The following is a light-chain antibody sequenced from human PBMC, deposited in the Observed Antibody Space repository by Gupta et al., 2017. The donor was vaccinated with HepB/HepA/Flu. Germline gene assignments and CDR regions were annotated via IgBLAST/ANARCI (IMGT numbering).Light chain of an antibody. CDR3: IAYTTGDCGV. Sequence: FGLTQPASMSGSPGQSIIISCTGTSSGVGGYNYFSWYQPHTGKAPRLMIYDVSARPAGVSTRFSGSKSGNTASLTISEHQDEDEADYYFIAYTTGDCGVFGGGTKLTVL. V-gene: IGLV2-14*03. J-gene: IGLJ2*01. CDR2: DVS. CDR1: SSGVGGYNY.